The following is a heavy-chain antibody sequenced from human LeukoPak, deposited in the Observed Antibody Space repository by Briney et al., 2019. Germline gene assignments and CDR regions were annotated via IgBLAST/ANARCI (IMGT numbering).Heavy chain of an antibody. CDR3: ARRWGGSGTWFDP. J-gene: IGHJ5*02. V-gene: IGHV4-38-2*01. D-gene: IGHD6-25*01. CDR1: GYSISSGYY. Sequence: SETLSLTCAVSGYSISSGYYGGWSRQPPGEGVEGIGSIYHSGSTYYNPSLKSRVTISVDTSKNQFSLKLSSVTAADTAVYYCARRWGGSGTWFDPWGQGTLVTVSS. CDR2: IYHSGST.